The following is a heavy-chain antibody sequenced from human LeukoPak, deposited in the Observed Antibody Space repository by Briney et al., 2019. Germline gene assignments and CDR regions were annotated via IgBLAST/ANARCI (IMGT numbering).Heavy chain of an antibody. Sequence: GGSLRLSCAASGFIFSHHGMHWVRQAPGKGLEWVAVIWSDATNRFYADPVKGRCTISRDNSQNTVFLQMTSLRVKDTAIYYCARDAQRGFDYSNSLKNWGHGTLVTVSS. J-gene: IGHJ4*01. D-gene: IGHD4-11*01. CDR2: IWSDATNR. CDR3: ARDAQRGFDYSNSLKN. V-gene: IGHV3-33*01. CDR1: GFIFSHHG.